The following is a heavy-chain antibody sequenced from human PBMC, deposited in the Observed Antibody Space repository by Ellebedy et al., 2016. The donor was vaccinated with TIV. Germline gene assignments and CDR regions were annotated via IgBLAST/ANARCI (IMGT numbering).Heavy chain of an antibody. CDR1: GFAFSGSG. Sequence: GESLKIPCAASGFAFSGSGMHWVRQAPGKGLEWVAVIWYDGTNKYYADSVKGRFTISRDNSKNTLYLQMNSLRVEDTAVYYCARDSGTGARYSDVWGRGTRVTVSS. D-gene: IGHD1-14*01. V-gene: IGHV3-33*01. CDR2: IWYDGTNK. J-gene: IGHJ2*01. CDR3: ARDSGTGARYSDV.